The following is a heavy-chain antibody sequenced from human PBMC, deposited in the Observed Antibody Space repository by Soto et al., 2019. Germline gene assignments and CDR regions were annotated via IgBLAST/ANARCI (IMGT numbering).Heavy chain of an antibody. CDR2: SVSCGST. CDR1: GDSISSFY. D-gene: IGHD2-2*01. J-gene: IGHJ4*02. Sequence: QVQLQESGPGLVKPSETLSLTCTVSGDSISSFYWPWIRQPPGQGLGWVGYSVSCGSTNYHPSLKSRVTISVDTSEIQFCLKSTYVTAADTAVYYCARVGECSSTPCGHMGYFEYWGQGTLVTVSS. V-gene: IGHV4-59*01. CDR3: ARVGECSSTPCGHMGYFEY.